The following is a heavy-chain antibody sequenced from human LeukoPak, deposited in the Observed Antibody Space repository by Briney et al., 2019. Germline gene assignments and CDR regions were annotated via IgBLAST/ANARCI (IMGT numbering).Heavy chain of an antibody. Sequence: GVSLRLSCAGSGFTFRSYGMHWVRQAPGKGLEWVAFIRFDGSDKFYTDSVKGRFTISRDNSRSMVYLQMNSLRPDDTAVYYCAKDIILGSRTDGGPDYWGQGTLVTVPS. J-gene: IGHJ4*02. V-gene: IGHV3-30*02. CDR3: AKDIILGSRTDGGPDY. CDR2: IRFDGSDK. CDR1: GFTFRSYG. D-gene: IGHD3-10*01.